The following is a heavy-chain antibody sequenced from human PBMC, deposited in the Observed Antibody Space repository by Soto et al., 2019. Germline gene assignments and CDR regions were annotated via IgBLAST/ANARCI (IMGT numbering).Heavy chain of an antibody. J-gene: IGHJ3*02. Sequence: SENLSLPCTVSDGSIRSHYWSWIRQPPGKGLDGMGYIYYSGSTNNTPSLKGRVTKSVATTKNHFSLKLSSGTAADTAVYYCATARRDILTGYYHSAEALAIWGQGTMVPVSS. V-gene: IGHV4-59*08. D-gene: IGHD3-9*01. CDR3: ATARRDILTGYYHSAEALAI. CDR2: IYYSGST. CDR1: DGSIRSHY.